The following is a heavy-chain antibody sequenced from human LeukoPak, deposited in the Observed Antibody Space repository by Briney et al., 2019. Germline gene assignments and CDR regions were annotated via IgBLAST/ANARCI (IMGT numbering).Heavy chain of an antibody. D-gene: IGHD2-21*02. CDR3: ARSKAYCGGDCYSKWFDP. Sequence: SETLSLTCTVSGGSISSYYWSWIRQPPGKGLEWIGYIYYSGSTNYNPSLKSRVTISVDTSKSQFSLKLSSVTAADTAVYYCARSKAYCGGDCYSKWFDPWGQGTLVTVSS. V-gene: IGHV4-59*08. CDR1: GGSISSYY. J-gene: IGHJ5*02. CDR2: IYYSGST.